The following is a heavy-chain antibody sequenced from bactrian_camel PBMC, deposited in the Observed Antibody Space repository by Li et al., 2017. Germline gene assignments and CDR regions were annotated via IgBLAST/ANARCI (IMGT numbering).Heavy chain of an antibody. CDR1: GFTFSKHS. Sequence: HVQLVESGGGLVQPGGSLRLPCAAAGFTFSKHSIHWTRQAPGKGLEWVSGMNSDGSSTYYADSVKGRFTISRDTAKNTVYLQLSSLKTEDMAMYYRAKGAAYNEYDTVIFAYWGQGTQVTVS. D-gene: IGHD4*01. CDR3: AKGAAYNEYDTVIFAY. V-gene: IGHV3S1*01. J-gene: IGHJ6*01. CDR2: MNSDGSST.